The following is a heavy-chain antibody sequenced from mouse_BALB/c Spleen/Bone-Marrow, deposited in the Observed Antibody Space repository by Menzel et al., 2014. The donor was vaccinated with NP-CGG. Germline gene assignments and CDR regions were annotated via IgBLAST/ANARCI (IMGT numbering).Heavy chain of an antibody. D-gene: IGHD4-1*01. J-gene: IGHJ2*01. V-gene: IGHV5-9*02. CDR1: GFAFSSYD. CDR2: ISSGGSYT. Sequence: DVKLVESGGGLVKPGGSLKLSCAASGFAFSSYDMSWVRRTPEKRLEWVATISSGGSYTYYPDSVKGRFTISRDNARNTLYLQMSSLRSEDTALYYCARPLTGAYFDYWGQGTTLTVSS. CDR3: ARPLTGAYFDY.